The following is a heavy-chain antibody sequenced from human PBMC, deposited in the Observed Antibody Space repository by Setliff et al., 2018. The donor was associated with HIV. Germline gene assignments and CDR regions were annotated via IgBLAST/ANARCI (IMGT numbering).Heavy chain of an antibody. CDR1: GFTFRNAW. CDR2: MNQDGSEK. V-gene: IGHV3-7*01. D-gene: IGHD2-15*01. J-gene: IGHJ6*03. CDR3: AKMTPSYYFYMDA. Sequence: GGSLRLSCAASGFTFRNAWMSWVRQAPGKGLEWVANMNQDGSEKYCVDSVKGRFTISRDNAKNSLYLQMHSLRAEDTAIYYCAKMTPSYYFYMDAWGNGTTVTVSS.